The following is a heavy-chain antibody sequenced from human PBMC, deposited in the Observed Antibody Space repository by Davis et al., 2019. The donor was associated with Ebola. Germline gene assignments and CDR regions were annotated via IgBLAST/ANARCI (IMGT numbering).Heavy chain of an antibody. CDR1: GFTFSSYT. Sequence: GESLKISCVASGFTFSSYTMNWVRQAPGKGLEWVSSISVSSGYIYYEDSVKGRFTISRDNAKNSLYLQMNSLRAEDTAVYYCARHDYGDSHFDYWGQGTLVTVSS. CDR2: ISVSSGYI. J-gene: IGHJ4*02. CDR3: ARHDYGDSHFDY. D-gene: IGHD4-17*01. V-gene: IGHV3-21*04.